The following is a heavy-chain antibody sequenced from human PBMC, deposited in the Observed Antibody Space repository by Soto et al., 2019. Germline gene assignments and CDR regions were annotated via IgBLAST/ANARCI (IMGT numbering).Heavy chain of an antibody. V-gene: IGHV1-69*02. CDR2: IIPILGIA. D-gene: IGHD2-15*01. CDR1: GGTFSSYT. J-gene: IGHJ5*02. CDR3: ARVKGVVVAPTHPRGRDWFDP. Sequence: SVKVSCKASGGTFSSYTISWVRQAHGQGLEWMGRIIPILGIANYAQKFQGRVTITADKSTSTAYMELSSLRSEDTAVYYCARVKGVVVAPTHPRGRDWFDPLGQGNLVTVSS.